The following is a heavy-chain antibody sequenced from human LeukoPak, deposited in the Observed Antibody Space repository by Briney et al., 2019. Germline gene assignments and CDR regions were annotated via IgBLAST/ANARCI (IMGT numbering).Heavy chain of an antibody. V-gene: IGHV4-59*01. CDR1: GGSISSYY. Sequence: SETLSLTCTVSGGSISSYYWSWIRQPPGKGLEWIGYINYSGSTNYNPSLKSRVTISLDTSKNQFSLKLSSVTAADTAVYYCARPHSSGWYDAFDIWGQGTMVTVSS. D-gene: IGHD6-13*01. CDR3: ARPHSSGWYDAFDI. CDR2: INYSGST. J-gene: IGHJ3*02.